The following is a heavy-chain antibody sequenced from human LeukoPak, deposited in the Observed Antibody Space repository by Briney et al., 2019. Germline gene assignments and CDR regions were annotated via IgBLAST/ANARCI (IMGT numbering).Heavy chain of an antibody. CDR2: TYYRSKWYN. CDR3: ARAPPLAAACAFDI. Sequence: SQTLSLTCAISGDSFSSNSAAWNWLRQSPSRGLEWLGGTYYRSKWYNDYAVSVKRRITINPDTSKNQFSLQLNSVTPEDTAVYYCARAPPLAAACAFDIWGQGTMVTVSS. J-gene: IGHJ3*02. V-gene: IGHV6-1*01. D-gene: IGHD6-13*01. CDR1: GDSFSSNSAA.